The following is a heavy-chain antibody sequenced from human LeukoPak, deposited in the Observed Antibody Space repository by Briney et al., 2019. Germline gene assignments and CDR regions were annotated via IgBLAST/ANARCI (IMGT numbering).Heavy chain of an antibody. D-gene: IGHD3-10*01. CDR1: GGSFSGYY. CDR2: INHSGST. Sequence: SETLSLTCAVYGGSFSGYYWSWIRQPPGKGLEWIGEINHSGSTNYNPSLRSRVTISVDTSKNQFSLKLSSVTAADTAVYYCASRIWFGELSTFDYWGQGTLVTVSS. V-gene: IGHV4-34*01. J-gene: IGHJ4*02. CDR3: ASRIWFGELSTFDY.